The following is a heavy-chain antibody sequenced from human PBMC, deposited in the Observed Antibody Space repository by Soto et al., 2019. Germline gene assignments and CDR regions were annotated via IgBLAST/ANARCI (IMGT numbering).Heavy chain of an antibody. CDR1: GGSISSYY. V-gene: IGHV4-59*01. CDR3: ARARASHRFGP. CDR2: IYYSGST. Sequence: PSETLSLTCTVSGGSISSYYWSWIRQPPGKGLEWIGYIYYSGSTNYNPSLKSRVTISVDTSKNQFSLKLSSVTAADTAVYYCARARASHRFGPWGQGTQVTVSS. J-gene: IGHJ5*02.